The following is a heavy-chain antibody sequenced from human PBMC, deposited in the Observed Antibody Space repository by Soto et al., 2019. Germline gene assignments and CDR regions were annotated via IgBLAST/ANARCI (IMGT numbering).Heavy chain of an antibody. D-gene: IGHD6-19*01. CDR1: GFTFSSYS. J-gene: IGHJ4*02. Sequence: GGSLRLSCAASGFTFSSYSMNWVRQAPGKGLEWVSSISSSSSYIYYADSVKGRFTISRDNAKNSLYLQMNSLRAEDTAVYYCAKSNSGRQVYFDYWGQGTLVTVSS. V-gene: IGHV3-21*01. CDR3: AKSNSGRQVYFDY. CDR2: ISSSSSYI.